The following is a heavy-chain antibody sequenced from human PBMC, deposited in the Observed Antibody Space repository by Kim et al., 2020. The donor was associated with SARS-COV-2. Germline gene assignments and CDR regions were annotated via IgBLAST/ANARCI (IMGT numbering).Heavy chain of an antibody. CDR1: GYTFTGYY. V-gene: IGHV1-2*02. CDR2: INPNNGGT. D-gene: IGHD2-15*01. J-gene: IGHJ4*02. Sequence: ASVKVSCKASGYTFTGYYMHWVRQAPGQGLEWMGWINPNNGGTNYAQKFQGRVTMTRDTSISTAYMELSRLTSDDTAVYYCARVGGGSPPPFDYWGQGTLVTVSS. CDR3: ARVGGGSPPPFDY.